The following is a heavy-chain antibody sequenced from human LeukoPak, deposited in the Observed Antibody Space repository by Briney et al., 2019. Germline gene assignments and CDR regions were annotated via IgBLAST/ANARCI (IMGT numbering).Heavy chain of an antibody. D-gene: IGHD5-12*01. Sequence: PGGSLRLSCRASRFSFSDYDMHWVRQAPGKGLEWVAVISSDGSRKHYGDSVKGRFTISRDNAKNSLYLQMNSLRAEDTALYYCAKDLSGYDLMGGYWFDPWGQGTLVTVSS. CDR2: ISSDGSRK. J-gene: IGHJ5*02. V-gene: IGHV3-30*18. CDR3: AKDLSGYDLMGGYWFDP. CDR1: RFSFSDYD.